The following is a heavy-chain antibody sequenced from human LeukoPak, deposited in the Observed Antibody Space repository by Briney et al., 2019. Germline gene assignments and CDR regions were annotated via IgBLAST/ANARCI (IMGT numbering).Heavy chain of an antibody. J-gene: IGHJ4*02. D-gene: IGHD3-9*01. V-gene: IGHV3-23*01. CDR2: ISGSGGST. CDR3: AKVPGIF. Sequence: GGSLRLSCAASGFSFSTYAMTWVRRAPGKGLEWVSAISGSGGSTYYADSVKGRLTISRDNSKNTLYLQMNSLRAEDTAVYYCAKVPGIFWGQGTLVTVSS. CDR1: GFSFSTYA.